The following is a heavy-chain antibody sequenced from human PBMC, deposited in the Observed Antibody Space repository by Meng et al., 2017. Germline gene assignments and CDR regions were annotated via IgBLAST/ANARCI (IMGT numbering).Heavy chain of an antibody. D-gene: IGHD6-19*01. CDR1: GGSISSSSYY. Sequence: QLQLQGSGPGLLMPSEPLSCTCTVSGGSISSSSYYWGWIRQPPGKGLEWIGSIYYSGSTYYNPSLKSRVTISVDTSKNQFSLKLSSVTAADTAVYYCASLRIAVAGINWFDPWGQGTLVTVSS. V-gene: IGHV4-39*07. CDR3: ASLRIAVAGINWFDP. CDR2: IYYSGST. J-gene: IGHJ5*02.